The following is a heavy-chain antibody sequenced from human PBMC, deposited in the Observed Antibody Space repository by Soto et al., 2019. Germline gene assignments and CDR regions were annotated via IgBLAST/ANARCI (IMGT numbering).Heavy chain of an antibody. J-gene: IGHJ6*03. D-gene: IGHD6-19*01. CDR2: IWYDGSNK. Sequence: GGSLRLSCAASGFTFSSYGMHWVRQAPGKGLEWVAVIWYDGSNKYYADSVKGRFTISRDNSKNTLYLQMNSLRAEDTAVYYCARGTVADLYYYYYMDVWGKGTTVTVSS. CDR1: GFTFSSYG. V-gene: IGHV3-33*01. CDR3: ARGTVADLYYYYYMDV.